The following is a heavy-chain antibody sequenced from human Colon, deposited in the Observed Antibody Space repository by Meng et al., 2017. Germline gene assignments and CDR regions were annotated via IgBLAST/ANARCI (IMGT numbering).Heavy chain of an antibody. CDR3: ARVIYASGNMAHLDC. D-gene: IGHD3-10*01. CDR2: IYHSGST. J-gene: IGHJ4*02. CDR1: GDSIRSSNW. V-gene: IGHV4-4*02. Sequence: VQRRESGPGLVKPSGTLSLTCAVSGDSIRSSNWWSWVRQPPGRGLEWIGEIYHSGSTNYNPSLKNRLSLTVDKSKNQFSLTLHSVTAADTAVYYCARVIYASGNMAHLDCWGQGTLVTVSS.